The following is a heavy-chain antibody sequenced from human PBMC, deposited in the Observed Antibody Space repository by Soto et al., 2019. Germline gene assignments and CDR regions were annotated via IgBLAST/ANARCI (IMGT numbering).Heavy chain of an antibody. Sequence: KQSQTLSLTCAISGDRVSSNSAAWNWIRQSPSRGLEWLGRTYYRAKWYNDYAESIKSRITIKPDTSRNQFSLQLDSVTAEDTAVYYCAREEAMVRGVILRIVYYHYYMDVWGKGTTVTVSS. CDR1: GDRVSSNSAA. CDR2: TYYRAKWYN. J-gene: IGHJ6*03. V-gene: IGHV6-1*01. D-gene: IGHD3-10*01. CDR3: AREEAMVRGVILRIVYYHYYMDV.